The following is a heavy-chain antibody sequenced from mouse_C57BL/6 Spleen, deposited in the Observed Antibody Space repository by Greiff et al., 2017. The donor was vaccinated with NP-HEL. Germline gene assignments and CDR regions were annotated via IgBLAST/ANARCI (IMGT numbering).Heavy chain of an antibody. V-gene: IGHV1-42*01. CDR3: APSLGNYFDY. CDR2: INPSTGGT. D-gene: IGHD4-1*01. CDR1: GYSFTGYY. J-gene: IGHJ2*01. Sequence: EVQLVESGPELVKPGASVKISCKASGYSFTGYYMNWVKQSPEKSLEWIGEINPSTGGTTYNQKFKAKATLTVDKSSSTAYMQLKSLTSEDSAVYYCAPSLGNYFDYWGQGPTLTVSS.